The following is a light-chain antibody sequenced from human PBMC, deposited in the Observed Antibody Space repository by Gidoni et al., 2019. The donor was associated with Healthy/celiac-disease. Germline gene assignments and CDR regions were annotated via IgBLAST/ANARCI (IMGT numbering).Light chain of an antibody. Sequence: SYELTQPPSVSVSPVPTARVTCSGDNLGDKYACWYQQTPGQSPVLVSYQDRKRPSGIPERFSGSNSGNTATLTISGTQAMDESDYYCQALDSSTGVFGPGTKVTVL. CDR3: QALDSSTGV. CDR1: NLGDKY. J-gene: IGLJ1*01. V-gene: IGLV3-1*01. CDR2: QDR.